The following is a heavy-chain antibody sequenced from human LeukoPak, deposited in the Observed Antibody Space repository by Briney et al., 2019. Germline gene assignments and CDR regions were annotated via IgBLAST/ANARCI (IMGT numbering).Heavy chain of an antibody. D-gene: IGHD2-21*01. Sequence: GGSLRLSCAASGFTSWSSAHWVRQASGKGLEWVGRIRSRSNDYATAYAASVEGRFTISRDDSKNMAFLQMSSLTTEDTAVYYCTRTVDIVVTYYMDVWGKGTTVTVSS. V-gene: IGHV3-73*01. CDR1: GFTSWSSA. J-gene: IGHJ6*03. CDR2: IRSRSNDYAT. CDR3: TRTVDIVVTYYMDV.